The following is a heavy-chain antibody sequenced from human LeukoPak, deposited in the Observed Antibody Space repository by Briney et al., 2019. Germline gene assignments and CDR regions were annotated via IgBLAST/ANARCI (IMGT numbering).Heavy chain of an antibody. D-gene: IGHD4-23*01. CDR1: GFTFSDYY. J-gene: IGHJ4*02. Sequence: GGSLRLSCAASGFTFSDYYMSWIRQAPGKGLEWVSSISSSGSTIYYADSVKGRFTISRANAKNSLYLQMNSLRDEDTAVYYCARDMRRHGGNSDYYFDYWGQGTLVTVSS. CDR3: ARDMRRHGGNSDYYFDY. V-gene: IGHV3-11*01. CDR2: ISSSGSTI.